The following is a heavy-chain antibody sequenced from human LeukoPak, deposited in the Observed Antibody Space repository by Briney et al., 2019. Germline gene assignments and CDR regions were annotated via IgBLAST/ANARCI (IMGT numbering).Heavy chain of an antibody. CDR1: GFNFNNYW. CDR3: ARAGYYYDSSGYYPGAFDI. D-gene: IGHD3-22*01. CDR2: IKQDGSEK. V-gene: IGHV3-7*05. J-gene: IGHJ3*02. Sequence: GGSLRLSCAASGFNFNNYWMSWFRQAPGKGPEWVANIKQDGSEKHYVDSVKGRFTISRDNAKNSLYLQMNSLRAEDTAVYYCARAGYYYDSSGYYPGAFDIWGQGTMVTVSS.